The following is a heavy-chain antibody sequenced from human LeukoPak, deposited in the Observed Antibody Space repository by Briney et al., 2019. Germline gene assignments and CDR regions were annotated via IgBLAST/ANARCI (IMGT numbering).Heavy chain of an antibody. V-gene: IGHV4-34*01. J-gene: IGHJ4*02. CDR1: GGSFSGYY. D-gene: IGHD6-19*01. CDR2: INHSGST. Sequence: SETLSLTCAVYGGSFSGYYWSWIRQPPGKGLEWIGEINHSGSTNYNPSLKSRVTISVDTSKNQFSLKLSSVTAADTAVYYCARGQWLAPTGDYWGQGTLVTVSS. CDR3: ARGQWLAPTGDY.